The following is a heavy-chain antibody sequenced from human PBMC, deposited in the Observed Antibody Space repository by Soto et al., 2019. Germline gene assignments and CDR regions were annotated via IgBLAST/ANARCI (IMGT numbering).Heavy chain of an antibody. CDR1: GYTFTNYD. CDR3: ARTGLPAPVVVLGHTPLDP. CDR2: ISAYNGDT. D-gene: IGHD2-15*01. V-gene: IGHV1-18*01. Sequence: ASVKVSCKASGYTFTNYDINWVRQAPCQGLEWMGWISAYNGDTNYAQKLQGRVTMTTDTSTSKAYMELRSLRSDDTAVYYCARTGLPAPVVVLGHTPLDPWG. J-gene: IGHJ5*02.